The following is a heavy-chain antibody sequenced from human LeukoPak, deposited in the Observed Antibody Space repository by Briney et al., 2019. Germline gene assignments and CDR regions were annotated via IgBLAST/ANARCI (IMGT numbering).Heavy chain of an antibody. J-gene: IGHJ4*02. CDR1: GFTVSRNY. V-gene: IGHV3-66*01. D-gene: IGHD2-21*01. CDR2: IYSDGRT. CDR3: AKNLWYFDY. Sequence: PGGSLRLSCALSGFTVSRNYMSWVRQAPGEGLEWVSVIYSDGRTYYSDSVKGRFTVSRDNSKNTLYLQMNSLRTEDTAVYYCAKNLWYFDYWGQGTLVTVSS.